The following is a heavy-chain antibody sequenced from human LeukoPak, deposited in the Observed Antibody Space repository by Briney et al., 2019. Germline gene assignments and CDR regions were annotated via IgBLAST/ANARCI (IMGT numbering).Heavy chain of an antibody. Sequence: GASVKVSCKASGGTFSSYAISWVRQAPGQGLEWMGGIIPIFGTANYAQKFQGRVTITADESTSTAYMELSSLRSEDTAVYFCARGGVDYYGSGTYYLMYYFDYWGQGALVIVSS. CDR3: ARGGVDYYGSGTYYLMYYFDY. J-gene: IGHJ4*02. CDR2: IIPIFGTA. CDR1: GGTFSSYA. V-gene: IGHV1-69*13. D-gene: IGHD3-10*01.